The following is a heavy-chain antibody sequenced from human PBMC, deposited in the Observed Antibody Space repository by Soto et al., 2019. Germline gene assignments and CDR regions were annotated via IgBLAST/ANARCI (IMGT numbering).Heavy chain of an antibody. V-gene: IGHV3-23*04. J-gene: IGHJ4*02. CDR3: AKDQGEGGDYEILLPSD. CDR1: GFTFRHYA. CDR2: ISSGRGATI. D-gene: IGHD4-17*01. Sequence: EVQLVESGGGLVQPGGSLRLSCAASGFTFRHYAMNWVRQAPGKGLEWVSGISSGRGATIRYAESVQGRFSISRDNSKNTLFLQMNNLRVDDTALYYCAKDQGEGGDYEILLPSDWGQGILVTVSS.